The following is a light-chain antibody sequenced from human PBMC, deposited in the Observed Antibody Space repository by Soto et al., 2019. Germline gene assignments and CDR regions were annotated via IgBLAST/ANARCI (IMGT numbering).Light chain of an antibody. CDR2: DVI. CDR1: SSDVGGYNY. J-gene: IGLJ1*01. CDR3: SSYTSSSTLV. V-gene: IGLV2-14*03. Sequence: QSVLTQPASVSGSPGQSITISCTGTSSDVGGYNYVSWYQHHPCKAPKLMIYDVINRPSGVSNRFSGSKSGNTASLTISGLQAEYEADSYCSSYTSSSTLVFGTGTKVTVL.